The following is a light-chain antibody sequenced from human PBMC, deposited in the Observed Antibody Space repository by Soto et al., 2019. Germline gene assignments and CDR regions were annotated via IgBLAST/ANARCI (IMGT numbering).Light chain of an antibody. V-gene: IGKV3-15*01. CDR3: QQYNNWPLT. J-gene: IGKJ4*01. Sequence: EVVMTQSPATLSVSPGERVTLSCRASQSVSSNLAWYQQKPGQAPRLLIYGASTRATGIPARFSGSGSGTEFTLTISSLQSEDFAVYFCQQYNNWPLTFGGGTKVEI. CDR2: GAS. CDR1: QSVSSN.